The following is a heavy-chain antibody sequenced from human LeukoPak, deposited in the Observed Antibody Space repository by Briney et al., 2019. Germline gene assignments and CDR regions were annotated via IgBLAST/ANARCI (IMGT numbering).Heavy chain of an antibody. CDR2: INPSGGNT. V-gene: IGHV1-46*01. CDR3: ARLGDPHSAYYFDY. CDR1: GYTFTSYY. J-gene: IGHJ4*02. Sequence: ASVKVSCKASGYTFTSYYIHWVRQAPGQGLEWMGIINPSGGNTNYAQKLQGRVTMTTDTSTSTAYMELRSLRSDDTAVYYCARLGDPHSAYYFDYWGQGTLVTVSS. D-gene: IGHD2-21*02.